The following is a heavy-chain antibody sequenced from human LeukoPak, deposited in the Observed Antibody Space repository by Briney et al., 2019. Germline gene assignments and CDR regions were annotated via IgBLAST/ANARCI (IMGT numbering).Heavy chain of an antibody. CDR2: ISSSSSYI. Sequence: GGSLRLSCAASGFTFSSYSMNWVRQAPGRGLEWVSSISSSSSYIYYADSVKGRFTISRDNAKNSLYLQMNSLRAEDTAVYYCARGSRGYSFGYWGQGTLVTVSS. CDR1: GFTFSSYS. CDR3: ARGSRGYSFGY. J-gene: IGHJ4*02. D-gene: IGHD5-18*01. V-gene: IGHV3-21*01.